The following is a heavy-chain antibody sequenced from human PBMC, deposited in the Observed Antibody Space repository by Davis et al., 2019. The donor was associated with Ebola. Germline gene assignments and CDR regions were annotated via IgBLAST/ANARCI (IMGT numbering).Heavy chain of an antibody. CDR3: ARVNVEVPTVPLDY. J-gene: IGHJ4*02. D-gene: IGHD2-21*01. CDR2: INDRGSI. V-gene: IGHV4-34*01. Sequence: SETLSLTCAVYGGSLSGYFWTWIRQPPGKGLEWIGEINDRGSINYNPSLKSRVTMSVDTSKNQFSLKLGSVTAADTAVYYCARVNVEVPTVPLDYWGQGVLVTVSS. CDR1: GGSLSGYF.